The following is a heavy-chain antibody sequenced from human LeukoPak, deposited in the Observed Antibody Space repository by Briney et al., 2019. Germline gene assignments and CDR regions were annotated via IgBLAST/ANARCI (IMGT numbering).Heavy chain of an antibody. CDR3: ARTRRDGHSPFDY. CDR1: GGTFSSYA. V-gene: IGHV1-69*04. Sequence: ASVKVSCKASGGTFSSYAISWVRQAPGQGLEWMGRIIPIFGIANYAQKFQGRVTITADKSTSTAYMELSSLRSEDTAVYYCARTRRDGHSPFDYWGQGTLVTVSS. CDR2: IIPIFGIA. J-gene: IGHJ4*02. D-gene: IGHD5-24*01.